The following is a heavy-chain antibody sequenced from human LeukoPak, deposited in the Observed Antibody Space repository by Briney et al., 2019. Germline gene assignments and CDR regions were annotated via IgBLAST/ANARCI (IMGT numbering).Heavy chain of an antibody. CDR3: ARGHGSSGYPYYYGMDV. CDR2: MNPNSGNT. CDR1: GYTFTSYD. D-gene: IGHD3-22*01. J-gene: IGHJ6*02. V-gene: IGHV1-8*01. Sequence: ASVKVSCKASGYTFTSYDINWVRQATGQGLEWMGWMNPNSGNTGYAQKFQGRVTMTRNTSISTAYMELSSLRSEDTAVCYCARGHGSSGYPYYYGMDVWGQGTTVTVSS.